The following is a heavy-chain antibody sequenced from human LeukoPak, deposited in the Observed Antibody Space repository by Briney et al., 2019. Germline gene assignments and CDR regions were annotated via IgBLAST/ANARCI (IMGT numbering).Heavy chain of an antibody. CDR3: ARDLRRGSYYDGHYLDY. Sequence: GASVKVSCKASGYTFTNYGFSWVRQAPRQGLEWMGWLSTHNGNIHYAQNLQGRVTMTTDTSTSTAYMELRSLRSDDTAVYYCARDLRRGSYYDGHYLDYWGKGTLVTVSS. D-gene: IGHD1-26*01. CDR1: GYTFTNYG. CDR2: LSTHNGNI. J-gene: IGHJ4*02. V-gene: IGHV1-18*01.